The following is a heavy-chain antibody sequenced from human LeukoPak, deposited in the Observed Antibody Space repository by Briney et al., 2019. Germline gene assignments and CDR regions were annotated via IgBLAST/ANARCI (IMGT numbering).Heavy chain of an antibody. Sequence: EPGGSLRLSCAASGFTFSSYWMHWVRQAPGKGLVWVSRIKSDGSTNYADSVKGRFTISRDNAKNTVSLQMNSLRAEDTAVYFCARDYVYAFDYWGQGTLVTVSS. D-gene: IGHD2/OR15-2a*01. J-gene: IGHJ4*02. V-gene: IGHV3-74*01. CDR1: GFTFSSYW. CDR3: ARDYVYAFDY. CDR2: IKSDGST.